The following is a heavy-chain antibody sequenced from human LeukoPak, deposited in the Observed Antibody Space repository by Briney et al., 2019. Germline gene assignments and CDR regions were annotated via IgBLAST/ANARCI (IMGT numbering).Heavy chain of an antibody. CDR1: GFTFSSYS. V-gene: IGHV3-21*01. Sequence: GGSLRLSCAASGFTFSSYSMNWVRQAPGKGLEWVSSISSSSSYIYYTDSVKGRFTISRDNAKNSLYLQMNSLRAEDTAVYYCAREMYYDILTGYYKGFDYWGQGTLVTVSS. D-gene: IGHD3-9*01. CDR2: ISSSSSYI. CDR3: AREMYYDILTGYYKGFDY. J-gene: IGHJ4*02.